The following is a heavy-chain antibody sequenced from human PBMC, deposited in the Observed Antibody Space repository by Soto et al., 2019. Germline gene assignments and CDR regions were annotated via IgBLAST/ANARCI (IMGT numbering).Heavy chain of an antibody. Sequence: GESLKISCKGSGYSFTNYWIGWVLQIPWKGLGWMGIIYPGDSDIRYSPSFQGQVTISADKSTSTAYLQWSSLKAADTAMYYCARPGRLRYTSSFDYWGQGTQVTVSS. D-gene: IGHD3-9*01. J-gene: IGHJ4*02. CDR2: IYPGDSDI. CDR3: ARPGRLRYTSSFDY. V-gene: IGHV5-51*01. CDR1: GYSFTNYW.